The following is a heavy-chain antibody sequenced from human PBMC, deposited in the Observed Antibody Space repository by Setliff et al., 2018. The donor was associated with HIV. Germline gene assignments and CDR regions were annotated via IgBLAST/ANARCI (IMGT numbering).Heavy chain of an antibody. CDR2: ISDTSATM. Sequence: GGSLRLSCAASGFTFNTYTMNWVRQAPGKGLEWLSYISDTSATMSYADSVKGRFTISRDNAKNSLYLQMNSLRAEDTAVYYRASKPTTTVTFDYWGQGTLVTVSS. CDR3: ASKPTTTVTFDY. V-gene: IGHV3-48*04. CDR1: GFTFNTYT. D-gene: IGHD4-17*01. J-gene: IGHJ4*02.